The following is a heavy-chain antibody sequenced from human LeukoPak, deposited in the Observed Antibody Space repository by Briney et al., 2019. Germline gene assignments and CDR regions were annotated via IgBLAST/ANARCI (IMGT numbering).Heavy chain of an antibody. CDR2: ISSSGSTI. Sequence: GGSLRLSCAASGFTFSSYEMNWVRQAPGKGLEWVSYISSSGSTIYYADSVKGRFTISRDNAKNSLYLQMNSLRAEDTAVYYCARHFVVVPAAIGWFDPWGQGTLVTVSS. CDR3: ARHFVVVPAAIGWFDP. D-gene: IGHD2-2*02. J-gene: IGHJ5*02. V-gene: IGHV3-48*03. CDR1: GFTFSSYE.